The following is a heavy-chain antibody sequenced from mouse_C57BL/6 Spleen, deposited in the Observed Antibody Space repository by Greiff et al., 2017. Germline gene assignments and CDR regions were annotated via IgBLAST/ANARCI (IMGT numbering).Heavy chain of an antibody. CDR2: ISYSGST. Sequence: EVQLVESGPGLAKPSQTLSLTCSVTGYSITSDYWHWIRKFPGHKLEYMGYISYSGSTYYNPSLNSRISITRDTAKNQYYLQLNSVTTEDTATEYCARAYYGSSYWYFDVWGTGTTVTVSS. CDR3: ARAYYGSSYWYFDV. V-gene: IGHV3-8*01. J-gene: IGHJ1*03. CDR1: GYSITSDY. D-gene: IGHD1-1*01.